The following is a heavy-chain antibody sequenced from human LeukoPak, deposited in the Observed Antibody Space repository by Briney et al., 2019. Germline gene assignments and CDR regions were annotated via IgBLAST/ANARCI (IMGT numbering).Heavy chain of an antibody. CDR3: ASEVGATSK. J-gene: IGHJ4*02. CDR1: GFTFSSYA. Sequence: GGSLRLSCAAPGFTFSSYAMNWVRQAPGKGLEWVSGISGSGGNTYYADSVKGRFTISRDNSKNTLYLQMNSLRAEDTAVYYCASEVGATSKWGQGTLVTVSS. V-gene: IGHV3-23*01. D-gene: IGHD1-26*01. CDR2: ISGSGGNT.